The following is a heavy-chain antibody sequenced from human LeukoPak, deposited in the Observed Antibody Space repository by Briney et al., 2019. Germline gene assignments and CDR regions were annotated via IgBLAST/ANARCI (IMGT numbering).Heavy chain of an antibody. CDR3: ASELGVPYDYVWGSYRYAPKTDAFDI. CDR1: GGSISSYY. J-gene: IGHJ3*02. D-gene: IGHD3-16*02. CDR2: IYTSGST. Sequence: PSETLSLTCTVSGGSISSYYWSWIRQPAGKGLEWIGRIYTSGSTNYNPSLKRGVTISVDTSKNQFSLKLSSVTAADTAVYYCASELGVPYDYVWGSYRYAPKTDAFDIWGQGTMATVSS. V-gene: IGHV4-4*07.